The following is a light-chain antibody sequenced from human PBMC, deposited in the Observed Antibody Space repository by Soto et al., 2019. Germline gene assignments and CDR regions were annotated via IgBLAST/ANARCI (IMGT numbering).Light chain of an antibody. V-gene: IGKV1-39*01. J-gene: IGKJ4*01. Sequence: DIQMTQSPSSLAASVGDRVTITCRASQSISSYLNWYQQKPGKAPQVLIYAASSLQSGVPSRFSGSGSGTDFTLTISSLQPEDVATYYCQQSYSTPRLTFGGGTKVEIK. CDR1: QSISSY. CDR3: QQSYSTPRLT. CDR2: AAS.